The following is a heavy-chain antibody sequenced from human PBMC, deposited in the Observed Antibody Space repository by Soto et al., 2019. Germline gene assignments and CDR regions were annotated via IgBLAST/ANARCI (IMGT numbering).Heavy chain of an antibody. Sequence: EVQLVESGGGLVKPGGSLRLSCAASGFTFSSYSMNWVRQAPGKGLEWVSSISSSSSYIYYADSVKGRFTISRDNAKNSLYLQMNSLRAEDTAVYYCARLVSGSWYSHLDYWGQGTLVTVSS. J-gene: IGHJ4*02. CDR3: ARLVSGSWYSHLDY. V-gene: IGHV3-21*01. CDR2: ISSSSSYI. CDR1: GFTFSSYS. D-gene: IGHD6-13*01.